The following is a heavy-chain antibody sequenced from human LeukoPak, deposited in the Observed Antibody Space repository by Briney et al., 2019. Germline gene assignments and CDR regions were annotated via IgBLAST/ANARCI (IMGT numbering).Heavy chain of an antibody. CDR1: GFTFSDYY. J-gene: IGHJ4*02. Sequence: GGSLRLSCAASGFTFSDYYMSWIRQAPGKGLEWVSYISSGSTIYYADSVKGRFTISRDNAKNSLYLQMNSLRAEDTAVYYCAREEEDGYDYWGQGTLVTVSS. CDR3: AREEEDGYDY. CDR2: ISSGSTI. V-gene: IGHV3-11*01. D-gene: IGHD5-24*01.